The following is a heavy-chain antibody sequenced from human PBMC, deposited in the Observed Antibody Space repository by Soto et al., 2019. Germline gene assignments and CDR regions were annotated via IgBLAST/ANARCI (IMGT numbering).Heavy chain of an antibody. V-gene: IGHV4-61*01. CDR2: IDNNGNT. Sequence: SETLSLTVTVSGGCDSSVKFFGSWIRQPPWKGLESISDIDNNGNTDYNPSLKIRATISVDTSKNQCSLKLTSVTAADSAVYFCARTVMQVGNLAAFDHWGQGVLVTVSS. J-gene: IGHJ4*02. D-gene: IGHD7-27*01. CDR3: ARTVMQVGNLAAFDH. CDR1: GGCDSSVKFF.